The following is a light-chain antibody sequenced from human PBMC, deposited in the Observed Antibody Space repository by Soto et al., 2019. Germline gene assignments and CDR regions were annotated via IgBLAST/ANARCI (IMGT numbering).Light chain of an antibody. J-gene: IGKJ2*01. V-gene: IGKV3-20*01. CDR3: QQYGSSPYT. CDR2: GAS. CDR1: QSVSSSY. Sequence: EIVLTQSPGTLSLSPGEGATLSCRASQSVSSSYLAWYQQQPGQAPRLLIYGASSRATGIPDRFSGSGSGTDFTLTISRLEPEDFAVYYCQQYGSSPYTFGQGTNLEIK.